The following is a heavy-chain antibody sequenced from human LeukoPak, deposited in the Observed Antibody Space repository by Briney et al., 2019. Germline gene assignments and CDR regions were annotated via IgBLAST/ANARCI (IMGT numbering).Heavy chain of an antibody. V-gene: IGHV4-61*05. CDR1: GGSISSTSYY. D-gene: IGHD6-19*01. CDR2: IYYSGST. J-gene: IGHJ4*02. CDR3: ARRHQSGWYGLEYFDY. Sequence: SETLSLTRTVSGGSISSTSYYWSWIRQPPGKGLEWIGYIYYSGSTNYNPSLKSRVTISVDTSKNQFSLKLSSVTAADTAVYYCARRHQSGWYGLEYFDYWGQGTLVTVSS.